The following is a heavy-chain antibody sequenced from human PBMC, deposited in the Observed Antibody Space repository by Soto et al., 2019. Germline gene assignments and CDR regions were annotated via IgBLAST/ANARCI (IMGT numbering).Heavy chain of an antibody. V-gene: IGHV1-69*13. J-gene: IGHJ4*02. Sequence: VASVKVSCKASGGTFSSYAISWVRQAPGQGLEWMGGIIPIFGTANYAQKFQGRVTITADESTSTAYMELSSLRSEDTAVYYCARDPSWGSYRYLQYWGQGTLVTVSS. CDR1: GGTFSSYA. CDR2: IIPIFGTA. CDR3: ARDPSWGSYRYLQY. D-gene: IGHD3-16*02.